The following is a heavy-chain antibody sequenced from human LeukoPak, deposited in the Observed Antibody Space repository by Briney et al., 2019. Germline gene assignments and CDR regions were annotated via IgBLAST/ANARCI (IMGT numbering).Heavy chain of an antibody. J-gene: IGHJ3*02. D-gene: IGHD5-18*01. CDR1: GYTFTSYY. V-gene: IGHV1-46*01. CDR2: INPSGGST. CDR3: ARAQGYSYGSNPNDAFDI. Sequence: ASVKVSCKASGYTFTSYYMHWVRQAPGQGLEWMGIINPSGGSTSYAQKFQGRVTMTRDTSTSTVYMELSSLRSEDTAVYYCARAQGYSYGSNPNDAFDIWGQGTMVTVSP.